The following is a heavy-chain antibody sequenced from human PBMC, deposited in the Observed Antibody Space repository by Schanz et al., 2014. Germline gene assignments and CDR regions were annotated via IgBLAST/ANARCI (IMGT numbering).Heavy chain of an antibody. V-gene: IGHV3-48*01. CDR1: GFDFSGHN. CDR2: IDRSFTS. J-gene: IGHJ4*02. Sequence: EMQLVESGGGLVQPGGSLRLSCVASGFDFSGHNMNWVRQAPGKGLEWLSYIDRSFTSFYVDSVKGRFTTSRDNAKNSVYLQMHSLRAEDTALYYCTRDRAYHSFDYWGQGTLVTVSS. CDR3: TRDRAYHSFDY. D-gene: IGHD1-26*01.